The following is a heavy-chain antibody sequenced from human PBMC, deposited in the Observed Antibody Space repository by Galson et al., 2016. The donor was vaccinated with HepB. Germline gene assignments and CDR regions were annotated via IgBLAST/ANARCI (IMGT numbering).Heavy chain of an antibody. CDR3: SKVFGYSGCDMAHGMDV. CDR2: ISGSGDST. D-gene: IGHD5-12*01. Sequence: SLRLSCAASGFTFSSYAMTWVRQAPGRGPEWVSTISGSGDSTFYAESVRGRFTISRDNPKNTLFLQMNSLRVEDTAIYYCSKVFGYSGCDMAHGMDVWGRGITVTVSS. CDR1: GFTFSSYA. J-gene: IGHJ6*02. V-gene: IGHV3-23*01.